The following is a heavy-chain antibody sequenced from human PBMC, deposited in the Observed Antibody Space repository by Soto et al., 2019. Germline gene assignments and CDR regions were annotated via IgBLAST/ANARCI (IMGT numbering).Heavy chain of an antibody. J-gene: IGHJ4*02. CDR2: ISSHSSST. Sequence: GGSLRLSCAASGFTFSSYSMSWVRQAPGEGLEWVSSISSHSSSTYYADSVRGRFTISRDNARNSVFLQMNSLSAEDTAVYYCARDPPMISDYWGQGT. V-gene: IGHV3-21*01. CDR3: ARDPPMISDY. D-gene: IGHD3-22*01. CDR1: GFTFSSYS.